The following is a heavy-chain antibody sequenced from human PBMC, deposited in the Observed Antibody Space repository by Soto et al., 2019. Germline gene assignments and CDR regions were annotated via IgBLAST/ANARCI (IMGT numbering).Heavy chain of an antibody. CDR2: INSDGSRT. V-gene: IGHV3-74*01. CDR3: ARGDGDYYDGNGYLGRH. CDR1: GFTFSSYW. J-gene: IGHJ4*02. D-gene: IGHD3-22*01. Sequence: EVQLVESGGGIVQPGGSLRLSCAASGFTFSSYWMHWVRQAPGKGLVWVSRINSDGSRTSYADSAKGRFTISRDNAKNKVYRQMNSLRAADTAVYYCARGDGDYYDGNGYLGRHWGQGTLVTVSS.